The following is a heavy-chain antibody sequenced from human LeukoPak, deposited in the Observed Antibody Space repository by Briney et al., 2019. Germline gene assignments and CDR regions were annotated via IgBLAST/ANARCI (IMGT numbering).Heavy chain of an antibody. V-gene: IGHV1-2*02. Sequence: ASVKVSCKASGYTFTGYYMHWVRQAPGQGLEWMGWINPNSGGTNYAQKLQGRVTMTTDTSTSTAYMELRSLRSGDTAVYYCARDRMDGSGSYYNVPPFDYWGQGTLVTVSS. CDR3: ARDRMDGSGSYYNVPPFDY. J-gene: IGHJ4*02. CDR2: INPNSGGT. CDR1: GYTFTGYY. D-gene: IGHD3-10*01.